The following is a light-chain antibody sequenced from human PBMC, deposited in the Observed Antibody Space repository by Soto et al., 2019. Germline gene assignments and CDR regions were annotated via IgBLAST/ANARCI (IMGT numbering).Light chain of an antibody. Sequence: QSVLTQPASVSGSPGQSITISCTGTSSDVGGYNYVSWYQQHPGKAPKLMIYDVSNRPSGVSNRFSGSKYGNTASLTISGLQAEDEADYYCSSYTSSSTSGFGGGTKLTVL. CDR1: SSDVGGYNY. CDR2: DVS. V-gene: IGLV2-14*01. CDR3: SSYTSSSTSG. J-gene: IGLJ2*01.